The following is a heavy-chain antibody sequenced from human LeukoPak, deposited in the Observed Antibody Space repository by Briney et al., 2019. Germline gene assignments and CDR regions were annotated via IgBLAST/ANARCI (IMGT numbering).Heavy chain of an antibody. CDR3: AGLTYGTRTDP. CDR1: GFTFSSYS. Sequence: GGSLRLSCAASGFTFSSYSMNWVRQAPGKGLEWVSYISSSSTIYYADSVKGRFTISRDNAKSSLYLQMNSLRAEDTAVYYCAGLTYGTRTDPWGQGTLVTVSS. D-gene: IGHD2-2*01. V-gene: IGHV3-48*04. J-gene: IGHJ5*02. CDR2: ISSSSTI.